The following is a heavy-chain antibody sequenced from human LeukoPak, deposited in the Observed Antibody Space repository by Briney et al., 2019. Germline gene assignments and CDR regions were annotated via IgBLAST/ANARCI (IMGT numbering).Heavy chain of an antibody. CDR3: AKTIRLTGRTFYVMDV. Sequence: ASVKVSCKASGYTFTSYYMHWVRQAPGQGLEWMGKINPSGGSTSYAQKFQGRVTMTRDTSTSTVYMELSSLRAEDTAVYYCAKTIRLTGRTFYVMDVWGQGTTVTVSS. CDR2: INPSGGST. D-gene: IGHD1/OR15-1a*01. CDR1: GYTFTSYY. J-gene: IGHJ6*02. V-gene: IGHV1-46*01.